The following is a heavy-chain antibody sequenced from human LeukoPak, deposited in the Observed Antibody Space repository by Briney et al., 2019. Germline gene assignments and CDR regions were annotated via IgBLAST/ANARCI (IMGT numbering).Heavy chain of an antibody. J-gene: IGHJ4*02. CDR1: GFTFSNSW. V-gene: IGHV3-7*01. Sequence: GGSLRLSCAASGFTFSNSWMTWVRQAPGKGLEWVANINLDGSQKYYVDSVNGRFTASRDNGKNSLYLEMNNLSIEDTAVYYCATDRGPNTFDHWGQGTLITVSS. CDR3: ATDRGPNTFDH. CDR2: INLDGSQK. D-gene: IGHD1/OR15-1a*01.